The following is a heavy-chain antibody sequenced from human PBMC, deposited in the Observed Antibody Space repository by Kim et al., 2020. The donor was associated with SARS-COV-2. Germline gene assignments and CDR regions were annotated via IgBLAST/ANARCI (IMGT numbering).Heavy chain of an antibody. V-gene: IGHV3-48*03. D-gene: IGHD3-10*01. J-gene: IGHJ3*02. CDR1: GFTFSSYE. Sequence: GGSLRLSCAASGFTFSSYEMNWVRQAPGKGLEWVSYISSSGSTIYYADSVKGRFTISRDNAKNSLYLQMNSLRAEDTAVYYCARDSRGSGSYPFDAFDIWGQGTMVTVSS. CDR3: ARDSRGSGSYPFDAFDI. CDR2: ISSSGSTI.